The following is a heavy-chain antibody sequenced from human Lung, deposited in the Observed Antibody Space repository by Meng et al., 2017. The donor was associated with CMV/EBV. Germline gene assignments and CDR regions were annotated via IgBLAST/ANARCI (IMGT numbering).Heavy chain of an antibody. V-gene: IGHV3-30*02. CDR3: AKTGRASYVDS. Sequence: GGSLRLXXAASGVTFSGYAMHWVRQAPGKGLEWVSFLRYDGSNKHYANSVKGRFTNSRDNYENTLLLQMNSLSPEDTAVYYCAKTGRASYVDSWGQGTMVTVSS. J-gene: IGHJ4*02. D-gene: IGHD2-15*01. CDR2: LRYDGSNK. CDR1: GVTFSGYA.